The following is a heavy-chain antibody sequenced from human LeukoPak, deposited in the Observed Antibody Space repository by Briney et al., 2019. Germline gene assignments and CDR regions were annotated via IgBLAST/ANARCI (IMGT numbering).Heavy chain of an antibody. D-gene: IGHD3-22*01. CDR3: ARGLYYYDSGGYYDY. CDR2: IYYSGST. J-gene: IGHJ4*02. CDR1: GGSISGGGYY. V-gene: IGHV4-61*08. Sequence: SETLSLTCTVSGGSISGGGYYWSWIRQPPGKGLEWIGYIYYSGSTNYNPSLKSRVTISVDTSKNQFSLKLSSVTAADTAVYYCARGLYYYDSGGYYDYWGQGTLDSVSS.